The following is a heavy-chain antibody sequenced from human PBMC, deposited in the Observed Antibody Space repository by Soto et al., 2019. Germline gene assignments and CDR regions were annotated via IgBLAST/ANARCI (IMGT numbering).Heavy chain of an antibody. CDR1: GYTFTSYG. CDR3: AREIAYFHWLRRYYYYGMDV. D-gene: IGHD3-9*01. Sequence: ASVKVSCKASGYTFTSYGISWVRQAPGQGLEWMGWISAYNGNTNYAQNLQGRVTMTTDTSTSTAYMELRSLRSDDTAVYYCAREIAYFHWLRRYYYYGMDVWGQGTTVTV. J-gene: IGHJ6*02. CDR2: ISAYNGNT. V-gene: IGHV1-18*04.